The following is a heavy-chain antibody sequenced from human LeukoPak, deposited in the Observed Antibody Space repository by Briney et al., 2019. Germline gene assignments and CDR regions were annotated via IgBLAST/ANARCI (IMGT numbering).Heavy chain of an antibody. CDR1: GFAFSSYS. J-gene: IGHJ4*02. Sequence: PGGSLRLSCSASGFAFSSYSMSWVRQAPGRGLEWVSSSSSSSSYKYYADSVKGRFTISRDNAKNSLYLQMNSLRAEDTAVYHCARGSLRFGEFVDYWGQGTLVTVSS. CDR2: SSSSSSYK. V-gene: IGHV3-21*01. CDR3: ARGSLRFGEFVDY. D-gene: IGHD3-10*01.